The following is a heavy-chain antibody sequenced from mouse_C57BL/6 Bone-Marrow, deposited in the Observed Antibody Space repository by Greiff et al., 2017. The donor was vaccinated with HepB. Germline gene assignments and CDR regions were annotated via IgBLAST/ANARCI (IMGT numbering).Heavy chain of an antibody. CDR3: ARGGRRDYAMDY. Sequence: QVQLQQPGAELVKPGASVKLSCKASGYTFTSYWMQWVKQRPGQGLEWIGEIDPSDSYTNYNQKFKGKATLTVDTSSSTAYMQLSSLTSEDSAFYYCARGGRRDYAMDYGGQGTSVTVSA. V-gene: IGHV1-50*01. J-gene: IGHJ4*01. CDR1: GYTFTSYW. CDR2: IDPSDSYT.